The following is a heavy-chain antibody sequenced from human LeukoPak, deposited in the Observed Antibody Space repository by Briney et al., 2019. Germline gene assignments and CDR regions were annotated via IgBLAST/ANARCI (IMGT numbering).Heavy chain of an antibody. V-gene: IGHV1-18*01. D-gene: IGHD6-19*01. CDR3: ARDQYTSDWATPDY. CDR2: ISAYSGNT. CDR1: GYTFNIYG. J-gene: IGHJ4*02. Sequence: ASVKVSCKASGYTFNIYGINWVRQAPGQGLEWMGWISAYSGNTNYAQNLQARFTMTTDTSKSTAYMELRNLRSDDTAMYYCARDQYTSDWATPDYWGQGTLVIVSS.